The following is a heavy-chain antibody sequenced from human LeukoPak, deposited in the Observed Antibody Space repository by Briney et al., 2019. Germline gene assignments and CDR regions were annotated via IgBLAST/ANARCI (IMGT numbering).Heavy chain of an antibody. J-gene: IGHJ4*02. Sequence: SSGTLSLTCAVYGGSFSGYYWSWIRQPPGKGLEWIGEINHSGSTNYNPSLKSRVTISVDTSKNQFSLKLSSVTAADTAVYYCARADDRPPHYYDSSGYYSYWGQGTLVTVSS. V-gene: IGHV4-34*01. CDR3: ARADDRPPHYYDSSGYYSY. CDR1: GGSFSGYY. CDR2: INHSGST. D-gene: IGHD3-22*01.